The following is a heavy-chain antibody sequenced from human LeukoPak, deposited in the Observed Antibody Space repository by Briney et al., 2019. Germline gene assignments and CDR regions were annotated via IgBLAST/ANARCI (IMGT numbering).Heavy chain of an antibody. J-gene: IGHJ5*02. CDR3: ARRLGSSSWYWFDP. D-gene: IGHD6-13*01. CDR1: GYTFTSYA. Sequence: GASVKVSCKASGYTFTSYAMNWVRQAPGQGLEWMGWINTNTGNPTYAQGFTGWFVFSLDTSVSTAYLQISSLKAEDTAVYYCARRLGSSSWYWFDPWGRGTLVTVSS. V-gene: IGHV7-4-1*02. CDR2: INTNTGNP.